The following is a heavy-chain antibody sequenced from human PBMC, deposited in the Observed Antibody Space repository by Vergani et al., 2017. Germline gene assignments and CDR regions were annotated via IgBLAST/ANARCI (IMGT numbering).Heavy chain of an antibody. CDR3: ARGNILTGYNWFDP. CDR1: GGSLSSGSYY. V-gene: IGHV4-61*02. Sequence: QVQLQESGPGLVKPSQTLSLTCTVSGGSLSSGSYYWCWIRQPAGKGLEWIGRIYTSGSTNYNPPLKSRVTISVDTSKNQFPLKLSSVTAADTAVYYCARGNILTGYNWFDPWGQGTLVTVSS. D-gene: IGHD3-9*01. J-gene: IGHJ5*02. CDR2: IYTSGST.